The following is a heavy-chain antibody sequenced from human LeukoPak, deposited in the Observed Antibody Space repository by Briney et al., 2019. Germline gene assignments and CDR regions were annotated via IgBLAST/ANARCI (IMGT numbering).Heavy chain of an antibody. V-gene: IGHV4-34*01. CDR2: INHSGST. CDR3: ASPRSYYDSSGYYIS. J-gene: IGHJ5*02. D-gene: IGHD3-22*01. Sequence: SETLSLTCAVYGVSFSGYYWSWIRQPPGKGLEWIGEINHSGSTNYNPSLKSRVTISVDTSKNQFSLKLSSVTAADTAVYYCASPRSYYDSSGYYISWGQGTLVTVSS. CDR1: GVSFSGYY.